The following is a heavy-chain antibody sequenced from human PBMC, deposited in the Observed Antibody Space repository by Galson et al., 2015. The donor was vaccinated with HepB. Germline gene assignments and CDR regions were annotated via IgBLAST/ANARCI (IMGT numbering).Heavy chain of an antibody. D-gene: IGHD4-11*01. CDR1: GGSISSSSYY. CDR2: IYYSGST. CDR3: ARRLHAIDY. J-gene: IGHJ4*02. V-gene: IGHV4-39*01. Sequence: SETLSLTCTVSGGSISSSSYYWGWIRQPPGKGLEWIGSIYYSGSTYYNPSLKSRVTISVDTSKNQFSLKLSSVTAADTAVYYCARRLHAIDYWGQGTLVTVSS.